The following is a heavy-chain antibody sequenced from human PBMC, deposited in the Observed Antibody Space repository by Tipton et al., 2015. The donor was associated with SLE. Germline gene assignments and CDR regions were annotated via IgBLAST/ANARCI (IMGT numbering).Heavy chain of an antibody. D-gene: IGHD3-22*01. CDR1: GYTFTSYG. Sequence: QLVQSGAEVKKPGASVKVSCKASGYTFTSYGISWVRQAPGKGLDWMGWISAYNGNTNYAQKRQGRVTMTTDTYTRTAYMELRSLRSYDTAVYYCAREVGNYYDSIGYDYCGQGTLVTVSS. V-gene: IGHV1-18*01. CDR2: ISAYNGNT. CDR3: AREVGNYYDSIGYDY. J-gene: IGHJ4*02.